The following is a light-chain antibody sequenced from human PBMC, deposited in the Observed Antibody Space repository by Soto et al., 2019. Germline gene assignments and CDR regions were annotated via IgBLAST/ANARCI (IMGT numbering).Light chain of an antibody. CDR3: VAWDDSLVGPV. CDR2: SNN. CDR1: SSNIGSNP. Sequence: QSVLTQPPSASGTPGQRVTISCSGSSSNIGSNPVNWYQQLPGSAPSLLIYSNNQRPSGVPDRFSGSKSGTSGSLAISGLQSEDEGDYYCVAWDDSLVGPVLGGGTKVTVL. V-gene: IGLV1-44*01. J-gene: IGLJ2*01.